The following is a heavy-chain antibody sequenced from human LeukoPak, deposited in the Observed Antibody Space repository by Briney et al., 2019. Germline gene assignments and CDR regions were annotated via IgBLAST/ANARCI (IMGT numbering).Heavy chain of an antibody. J-gene: IGHJ3*02. CDR2: INHSGST. V-gene: IGHV4-34*01. CDR3: ARSYDSSGQSDAFDI. CDR1: GGSFSGYY. Sequence: SETLSLTCAVYGGSFSGYYWSWIRQPPGKGLEWIGEINHSGSTNYNPSLESRVTISVDTSKNQFSLKLSSVTAADTAVYYCARSYDSSGQSDAFDIWGQGTMVTVSS. D-gene: IGHD3-22*01.